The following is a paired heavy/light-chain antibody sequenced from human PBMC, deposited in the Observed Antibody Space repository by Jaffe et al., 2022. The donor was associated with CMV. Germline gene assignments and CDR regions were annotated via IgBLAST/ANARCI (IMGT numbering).Light chain of an antibody. CDR1: QSVSSSF. CDR2: GAS. J-gene: IGKJ1*01. V-gene: IGKV3-20*01. CDR3: HQYGTSPPT. Sequence: EIVLTQSPGTLSLSPGDRATLSCRASQSVSSSFLAWYQQKPGQAPRLLISGASSRATGIPDRFSGSGSGTDFTLTISRLEPEDFAVYYCHQYGTSPPTFGQGTKVEI.
Heavy chain of an antibody. D-gene: IGHD1-1*01. V-gene: IGHV1-2*02. Sequence: QMQLVQSGAEVKKPGASVKVSCKASGYTFTGYYLHWVRQAPGQGLEWMGWINPNNGATNYAQKFQGRVTMTRDTSITAAYMELTSLRYDDTADYYCAREGTGGFDPWGQGTLVTVSS. J-gene: IGHJ5*02. CDR1: GYTFTGYY. CDR3: AREGTGGFDP. CDR2: INPNNGAT.